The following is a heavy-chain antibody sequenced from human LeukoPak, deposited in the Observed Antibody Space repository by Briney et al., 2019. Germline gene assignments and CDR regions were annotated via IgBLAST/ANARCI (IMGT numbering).Heavy chain of an antibody. Sequence: SETLSLTCTVSGGSISSYYWSWIRQPPGKGLEWIGEINHSGSTNYNPSLKSRVTISVDTSKNQFSLKLSSVTAADTAVYYCARGLVYYDILTGSRYFDIWGQGTMVTVSS. CDR3: ARGLVYYDILTGSRYFDI. J-gene: IGHJ3*02. CDR2: INHSGST. D-gene: IGHD3-9*01. V-gene: IGHV4-34*01. CDR1: GGSISSYY.